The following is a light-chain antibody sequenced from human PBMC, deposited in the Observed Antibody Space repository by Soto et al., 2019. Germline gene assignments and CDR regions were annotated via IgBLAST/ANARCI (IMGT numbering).Light chain of an antibody. CDR2: EVS. CDR3: LSYTSANTRV. CDR1: SSDVGAYNY. J-gene: IGLJ3*02. Sequence: QSALTQPASVSGSPGQSVAISCTGTSSDVGAYNYISWYQQHPGKAPKLLLSEVSNRPSGVSDRFSGSKSGNTASLTISGLQAEDEADYYCLSYTSANTRVFGGGTKLTV. V-gene: IGLV2-14*01.